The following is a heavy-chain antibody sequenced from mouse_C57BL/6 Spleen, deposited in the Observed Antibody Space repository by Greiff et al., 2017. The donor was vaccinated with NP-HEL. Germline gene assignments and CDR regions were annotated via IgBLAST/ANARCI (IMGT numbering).Heavy chain of an antibody. V-gene: IGHV5-17*01. J-gene: IGHJ2*01. CDR2: ISSGSSTI. D-gene: IGHD1-1*01. CDR3: ARGDNYYGSSYVDYFDY. CDR1: GFTFSDYG. Sequence: EVKLMESGGGLVKPGGSLKLSCAASGFTFSDYGMHWVRQAPEKGLEWVAYISSGSSTIYYADTVKGRFTISRDNAKNTLFLQMTSLRSEDTAMYYCARGDNYYGSSYVDYFDYWGQGTTLTVSS.